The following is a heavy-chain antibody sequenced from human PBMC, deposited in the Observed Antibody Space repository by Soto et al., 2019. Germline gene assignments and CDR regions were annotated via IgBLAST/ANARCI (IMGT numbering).Heavy chain of an antibody. D-gene: IGHD2-2*02. CDR3: ARNKDIVVVPAAITPPNWFDP. V-gene: IGHV4-61*01. Sequence: PSETRSLTCTVSGGSVSSGSYYWIWIRHPPGKGLEWIGYIYYSGGTNYNPSLKSRVTISVDTSKNQFSLKLSSVTAADTAVYYCARNKDIVVVPAAITPPNWFDPWGQGTLVTVSS. CDR2: IYYSGGT. J-gene: IGHJ5*02. CDR1: GGSVSSGSYY.